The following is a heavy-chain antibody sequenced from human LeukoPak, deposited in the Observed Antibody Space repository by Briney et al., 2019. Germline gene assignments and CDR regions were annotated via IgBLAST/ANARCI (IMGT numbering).Heavy chain of an antibody. J-gene: IGHJ5*02. CDR3: VRDAGVAWLDP. CDR1: GYTFSAYY. Sequence: ASVKVSCKGFGYTFSAYYIHWVRQAPGQGLEWMGWINPNSGGTNYAQKFQGRVTMTRDTSINAAYMELTSLTSDDTARYYCVRDAGVAWLDPWGQGTLVTVSS. D-gene: IGHD3-3*01. V-gene: IGHV1-2*02. CDR2: INPNSGGT.